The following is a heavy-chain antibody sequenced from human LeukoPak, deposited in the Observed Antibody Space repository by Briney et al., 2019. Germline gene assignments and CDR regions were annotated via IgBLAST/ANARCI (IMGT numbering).Heavy chain of an antibody. J-gene: IGHJ4*02. CDR3: ARLESSGWYRFDC. V-gene: IGHV3-21*03. D-gene: IGHD6-19*01. CDR2: ISSTSSYI. CDR1: GFTFSTYT. Sequence: GGSLRLSCAASGFTFSTYTMNWVRQAPGKGLEWVSYISSTSSYIYYADSVKGRFTISRDNAKNSLYLQMNSLRVEDTGLYYCARLESSGWYRFDCWGQGTLVTVSS.